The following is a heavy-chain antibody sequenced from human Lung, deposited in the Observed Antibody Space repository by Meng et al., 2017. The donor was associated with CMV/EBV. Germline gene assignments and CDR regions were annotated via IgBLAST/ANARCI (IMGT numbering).Heavy chain of an antibody. D-gene: IGHD3-22*01. CDR2: ISYDGRNK. CDR1: GFTFSSYA. J-gene: IGHJ4*02. Sequence: GESLKISCAASGFTFSSYAMHWVRQGPGKGLEWVAVISYDGRNKYYADSMKGRFTISRDNSKNTMYLEMKSLRAEDTAVYYCSIESSGYYSYWGQGTLVTVSS. V-gene: IGHV3-30*04. CDR3: SIESSGYYSY.